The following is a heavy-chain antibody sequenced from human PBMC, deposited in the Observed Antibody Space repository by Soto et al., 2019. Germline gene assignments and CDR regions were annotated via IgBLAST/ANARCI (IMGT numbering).Heavy chain of an antibody. J-gene: IGHJ4*02. CDR3: ARATVGVVPTATYIGH. Sequence: QVPLVQSGTEVQKPGASVKVSCKASGYTFNNFVVAWVRQAPGQGLEWMGWISASNGDTNYAQKFQGRVTMTTDTSPNTAYMHLRSLRSDDTAVYYCARATVGVVPTATYIGHWGQGTRVSVSS. D-gene: IGHD2-21*02. CDR2: ISASNGDT. V-gene: IGHV1-18*01. CDR1: GYTFNNFV.